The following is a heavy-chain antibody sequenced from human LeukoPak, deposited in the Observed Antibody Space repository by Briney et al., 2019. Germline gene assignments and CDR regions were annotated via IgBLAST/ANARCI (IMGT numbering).Heavy chain of an antibody. V-gene: IGHV3-30*04. CDR3: ARDPVSDKPDYFDD. CDR2: TSSDGGLK. CDR1: GFTFSTYA. J-gene: IGHJ4*02. Sequence: GGSLRLSRAASGFTFSTYAMHWVRQAPGKGLEWVAVTSSDGGLKFYADSVKGRFTISRDNSKNTLFMQMNSLRPEDTAVYSCARDPVSDKPDYFDDWGQGTLVTVSS. D-gene: IGHD1-14*01.